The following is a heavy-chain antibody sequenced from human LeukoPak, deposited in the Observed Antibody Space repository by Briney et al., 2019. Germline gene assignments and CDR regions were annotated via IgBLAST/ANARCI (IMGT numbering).Heavy chain of an antibody. CDR2: IYYSGST. V-gene: IGHV4-39*01. CDR3: ARHRKYPGIWGESHHGGPAGHDY. Sequence: SETLSLTCTVSGGSISSGSDYWGWIRQPPGKGLEWIGSIYYSGSTYYNPSLKSRVTISVDTSKNQFSLKLSSVTAADTAVYYCARHRKYPGIWGESHHGGPAGHDYWGQGTLVTVSS. CDR1: GGSISSGSDY. J-gene: IGHJ4*02. D-gene: IGHD3-16*01.